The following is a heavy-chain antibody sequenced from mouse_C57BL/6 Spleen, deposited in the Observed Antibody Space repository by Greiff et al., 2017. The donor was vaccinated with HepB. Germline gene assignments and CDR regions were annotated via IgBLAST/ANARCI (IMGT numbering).Heavy chain of an antibody. J-gene: IGHJ2*01. D-gene: IGHD4-1*01. V-gene: IGHV5-4*01. CDR1: GFTFSSYA. CDR3: ARERGLGGRYFDY. Sequence: EVQLKESGGGLVKPGGSLKLSCAASGFTFSSYAMSWVRQTPEKRLEWVATISDGGSYTYYPDNVKGRFTISRDNAKNNLYLQMSHLKSEDTAMYYCARERGLGGRYFDYWGQGTTLTVSS. CDR2: ISDGGSYT.